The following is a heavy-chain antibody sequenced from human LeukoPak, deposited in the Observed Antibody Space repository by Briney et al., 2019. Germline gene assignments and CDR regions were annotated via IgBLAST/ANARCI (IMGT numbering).Heavy chain of an antibody. CDR1: GFTFSSYS. Sequence: PGGSLRLSCAASGFTFSSYSMNWVRQTPGKGLEWVSVIYSGGSTYYADSVKGRFTISRDNSKNTLYLQMNSLRAEDTAVYYCARGRGGFWRTEIDYWGQGTLVTVSS. CDR3: ARGRGGFWRTEIDY. V-gene: IGHV3-53*01. J-gene: IGHJ4*02. CDR2: IYSGGST. D-gene: IGHD3-3*01.